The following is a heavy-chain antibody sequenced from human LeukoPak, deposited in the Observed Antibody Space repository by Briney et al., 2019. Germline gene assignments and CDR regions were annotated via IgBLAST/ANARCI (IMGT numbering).Heavy chain of an antibody. D-gene: IGHD6-13*01. CDR2: ISAYNGNT. CDR3: ARDGSTIAAAGPSYGKDD. V-gene: IGHV1-18*01. J-gene: IGHJ6*02. Sequence: GASVKVSCLSSVYTFATRGSSEVRQAPGQGLEWMGWISAYNGNTNYAQKLQGRVTMTTDTSTSTAYMRLRSLRSDDTAVYYCARDGSTIAAAGPSYGKDDWGQGTMVTVSS. CDR1: VYTFATRG.